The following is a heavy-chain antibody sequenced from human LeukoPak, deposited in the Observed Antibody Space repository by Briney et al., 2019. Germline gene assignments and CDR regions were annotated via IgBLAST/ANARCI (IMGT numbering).Heavy chain of an antibody. D-gene: IGHD3-10*01. CDR3: ARRLGVRGARDFDY. V-gene: IGHV4-39*07. CDR1: GDSIDRSIYY. J-gene: IGHJ4*02. CDR2: VYYSGTT. Sequence: KPSETLSLTCSVSGDSIDRSIYYWAWIRQSPGKGLEWIGTVYYSGTTYYNPSLKSRVTISVDTSKNQFSLKLSSVTAADTAVYYCARRLGVRGARDFDYWGQGTLVTVSS.